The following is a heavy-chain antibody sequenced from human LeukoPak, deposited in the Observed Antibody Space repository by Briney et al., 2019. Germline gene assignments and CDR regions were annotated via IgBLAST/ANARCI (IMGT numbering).Heavy chain of an antibody. CDR2: INPNSDGT. Sequence: ASVKVSCKASGYTFTGYYIHWVRQAPGQGLEWMGWINPNSDGTNYAQKFQGRVTMTRDTSITTAYMELSSLRSEDTAVYYCARDQIRSGSSWYYWGQGTLVTVSS. V-gene: IGHV1-2*02. J-gene: IGHJ4*02. CDR1: GYTFTGYY. CDR3: ARDQIRSGSSWYY. D-gene: IGHD6-13*01.